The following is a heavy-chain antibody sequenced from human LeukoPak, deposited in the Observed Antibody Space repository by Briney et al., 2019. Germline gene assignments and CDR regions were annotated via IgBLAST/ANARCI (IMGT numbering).Heavy chain of an antibody. V-gene: IGHV3-21*01. Sequence: GGSLRLSCAASGFTFGSYSMNWVRQAPGKGLEWVSSISSSSSYIYYADSVKGRFTISRDNAKNSLYLQMNSLRAEDTAVYYCARVQWGSTSDYWGQGTLVTASS. J-gene: IGHJ4*02. CDR1: GFTFGSYS. D-gene: IGHD2-2*01. CDR2: ISSSSSYI. CDR3: ARVQWGSTSDY.